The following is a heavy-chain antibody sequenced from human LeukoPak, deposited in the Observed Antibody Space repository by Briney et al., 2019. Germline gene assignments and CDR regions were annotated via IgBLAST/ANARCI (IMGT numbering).Heavy chain of an antibody. CDR2: IYYSGST. CDR1: GGSISSGGYY. V-gene: IGHV4-31*03. CDR3: ARESIRGPLSRYFDY. J-gene: IGHJ4*02. D-gene: IGHD3-10*01. Sequence: SETLSLTCTVSGGSISSGGYYWSWIRQHPGKGLEWIGYIYYSGSTYYNPSLKSRVTISVDTSKHQFSLKLSSVTAADTAVYYCARESIRGPLSRYFDYWGQGTLVTVSS.